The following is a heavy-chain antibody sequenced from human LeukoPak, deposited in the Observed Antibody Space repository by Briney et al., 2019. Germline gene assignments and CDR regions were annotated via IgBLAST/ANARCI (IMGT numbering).Heavy chain of an antibody. D-gene: IGHD3-3*01. J-gene: IGHJ6*02. CDR3: ARDYDFWSGYGSYYYYGMDV. CDR2: MNPNSGNT. V-gene: IGHV1-8*01. CDR1: GYTFTSYD. Sequence: ASVKVSCKASGYTFTSYDINWVRQATGQGLEWMGWMNPNSGNTGYAQKFQGRVTMTRNTSTSTAYMELSSLRSEDTAVYYCARDYDFWSGYGSYYYYGMDVWGQGTTVTVSS.